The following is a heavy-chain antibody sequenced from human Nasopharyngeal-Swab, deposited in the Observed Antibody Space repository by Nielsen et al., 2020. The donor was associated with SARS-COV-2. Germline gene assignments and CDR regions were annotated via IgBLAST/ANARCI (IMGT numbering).Heavy chain of an antibody. J-gene: IGHJ4*02. CDR3: ARDFDKTGD. D-gene: IGHD7-27*01. V-gene: IGHV3-74*01. CDR2: INSDGSRT. CDR1: GFTFSNSW. Sequence: GESLKISCAVSGFTFSNSWMHWVRQAPGKGLVWVSRINSDGSRTGRADSVKGRFTISRDNAKNTIYLQMNSLRAEDTAVYYCARDFDKTGDWGQGTLVTVSS.